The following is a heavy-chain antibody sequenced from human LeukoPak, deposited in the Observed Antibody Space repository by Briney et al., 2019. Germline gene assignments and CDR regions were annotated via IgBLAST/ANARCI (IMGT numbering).Heavy chain of an antibody. CDR2: IYASGST. CDR1: GGSISSYS. J-gene: IGHJ6*03. Sequence: SETLSLTCTASGGSISSYSWSWIRQPPGKGLEWIGYIYASGSTNYNPSLKSRVTVSVDTSKNQFSLKLSSVTAADTAVYYCARLGGSSSSGSYYYMDVWGKGTTVTVSS. CDR3: ARLGGSSSSGSYYYMDV. V-gene: IGHV4-4*09. D-gene: IGHD6-6*01.